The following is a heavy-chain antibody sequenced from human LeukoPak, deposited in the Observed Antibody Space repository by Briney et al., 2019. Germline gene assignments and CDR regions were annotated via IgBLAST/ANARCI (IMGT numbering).Heavy chain of an antibody. CDR3: ATPPTVTRNY. D-gene: IGHD4-17*01. CDR2: ISGSGLST. Sequence: GGSLTLSCAASGFTFYDYGMTWVRQAPGKGLEWVSTISGSGLSTYYADSVKGRFTISRDNSNNTVFLQMNSLRAEDTAVYYCATPPTVTRNYWGQGTLVTVSS. CDR1: GFTFYDYG. V-gene: IGHV3-23*01. J-gene: IGHJ4*02.